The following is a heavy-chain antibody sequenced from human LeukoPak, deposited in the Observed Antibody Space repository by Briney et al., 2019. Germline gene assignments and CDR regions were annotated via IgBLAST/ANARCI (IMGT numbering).Heavy chain of an antibody. CDR2: IKQDGSEK. V-gene: IGHV3-7*01. CDR3: ARYGSGKYSLFGY. Sequence: GGSLRLSCAASGFTFSSYWMSWVRQAPGKGLEWVANIKQDGSEKYYVDSVKGRFTISRDNAKNSLYRQMNSLRAEDTAVYYCARYGSGKYSLFGYWGQGTLVTVSS. CDR1: GFTFSSYW. D-gene: IGHD3-10*01. J-gene: IGHJ4*02.